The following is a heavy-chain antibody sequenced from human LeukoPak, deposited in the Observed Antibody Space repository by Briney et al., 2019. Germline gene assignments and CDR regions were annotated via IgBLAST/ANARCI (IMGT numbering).Heavy chain of an antibody. CDR1: GGSITNYY. CDR2: IFYSGSP. CDR3: ARLSYCSSTSCKCNWFDP. J-gene: IGHJ5*02. Sequence: PSETLSLTCTVSGGSITNYYWSWIRQPPGKGLEWIAYIFYSGSPNYNPSLKSRITISVDTSKNQFSLKLSSVTAADTAVYYCARLSYCSSTSCKCNWFDPWGQGTLVTVSS. V-gene: IGHV4-59*01. D-gene: IGHD2-2*01.